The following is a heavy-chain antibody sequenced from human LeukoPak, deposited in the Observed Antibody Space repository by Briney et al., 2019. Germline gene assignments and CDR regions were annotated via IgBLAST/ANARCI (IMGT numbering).Heavy chain of an antibody. D-gene: IGHD2-2*01. CDR3: GRLAHNAWYAIDF. J-gene: IGHJ4*02. Sequence: GGSLRLSCVASDFTFDFYWMTWVRQAPGKGLEWLANILPDGGQKYYVDSVKGRFTISRDNPKDSLYLQINNLRAEDTAVYYCGRLAHNAWYAIDFWGQGTLVTVSS. V-gene: IGHV3-7*01. CDR2: ILPDGGQK. CDR1: DFTFDFYW.